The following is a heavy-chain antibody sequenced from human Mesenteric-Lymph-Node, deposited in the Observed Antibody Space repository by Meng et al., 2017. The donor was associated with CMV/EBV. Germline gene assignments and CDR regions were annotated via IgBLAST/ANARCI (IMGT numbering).Heavy chain of an antibody. V-gene: IGHV1-2*02. CDR1: GYTFIGYY. CDR3: ARDLEHMTGATIH. Sequence: ASVKVSCKASGYTFIGYYMHWVRQAPGQGLEWMGWINPNSGGTNYAQKFQGRVTMTRGTSIRTVYMELSRLRSDDTAVYYCARDLEHMTGATIHWGQGTLVTVSS. J-gene: IGHJ4*02. D-gene: IGHD3-9*01. CDR2: INPNSGGT.